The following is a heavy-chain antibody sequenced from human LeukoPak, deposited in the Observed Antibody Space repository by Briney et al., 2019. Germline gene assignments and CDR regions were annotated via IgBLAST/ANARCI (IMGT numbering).Heavy chain of an antibody. CDR3: AKDPGKHPYYYMDV. J-gene: IGHJ6*03. D-gene: IGHD3-10*01. V-gene: IGHV3-23*01. CDR1: GFTFSSYA. Sequence: GGSLRLSCAASGFTFSSYAMSWVRQAPGKGLEWVSTLSGSGGSTYHADSVKGRFSISRDNSKNTLSLEMNSLSTEDTAVYYCAKDPGKHPYYYMDVWGRGTAVTVSS. CDR2: LSGSGGST.